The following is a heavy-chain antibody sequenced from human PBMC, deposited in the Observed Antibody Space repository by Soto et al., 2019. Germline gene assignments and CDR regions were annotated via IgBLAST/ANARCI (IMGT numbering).Heavy chain of an antibody. V-gene: IGHV3-30*18. CDR3: AKDTGDGYNPYYYGMDV. CDR1: GFTFSTYG. Sequence: QAGGSLRLSCAASGFTFSTYGMHWVRQAPGKGLEWVAVISYDGSNEYHADSVKGRFTISRDNSKNTLYLQMNSLRVEDTAVYYCAKDTGDGYNPYYYGMDVWGQGTTVTVSS. D-gene: IGHD5-12*01. J-gene: IGHJ6*02. CDR2: ISYDGSNE.